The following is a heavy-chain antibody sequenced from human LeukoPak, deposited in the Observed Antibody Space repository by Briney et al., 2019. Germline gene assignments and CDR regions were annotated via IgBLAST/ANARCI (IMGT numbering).Heavy chain of an antibody. J-gene: IGHJ5*02. D-gene: IGHD1-14*01. CDR2: INPNSGGK. CDR1: GYTFTGYY. Sequence: ASVKVSCKASGYTFTGYYIHWVRQAPGQGLEWMGWINPNSGGKYYPQKFQGRVTMARDTSMNTAYMELSRLRFDDTAVYYCAKTQPEGRFDPWGQGTLVTVSS. CDR3: AKTQPEGRFDP. V-gene: IGHV1-2*02.